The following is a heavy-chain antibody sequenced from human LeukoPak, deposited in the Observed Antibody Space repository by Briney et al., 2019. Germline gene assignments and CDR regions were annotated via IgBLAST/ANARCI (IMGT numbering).Heavy chain of an antibody. CDR2: IYYSGRT. J-gene: IGHJ4*02. CDR1: GGSISSYY. CDR3: ARGQKYRNGYTVTELGSGYFDY. D-gene: IGHD5-18*01. Sequence: SETLSLTCSVSGGSISSYYWSWIRQPPGKGLEWIGYIYYSGRTNYNPSLKSRVTISVDTSKNQFSLTLSSVTAADTAVYYCARGQKYRNGYTVTELGSGYFDYWGQGTLVTVSS. V-gene: IGHV4-59*01.